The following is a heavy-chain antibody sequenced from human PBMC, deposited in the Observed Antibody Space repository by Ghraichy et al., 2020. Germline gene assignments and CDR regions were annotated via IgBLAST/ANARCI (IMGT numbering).Heavy chain of an antibody. CDR3: DRGGYSSSMYWNY. D-gene: IGHD2-8*02. V-gene: IGHV3-7*04. J-gene: IGHJ4*02. CDR1: GFTFRNYW. Sequence: GGSLRLSCSTSGFTFRNYWMTWVRQPPGKALEWVANIKPDESDKYYVDSVKGRFTISRDNSKNSLYLQMNNLRAEDTALYYCDRGGYSSSMYWNYWGQGTLVTVSS. CDR2: IKPDESDK.